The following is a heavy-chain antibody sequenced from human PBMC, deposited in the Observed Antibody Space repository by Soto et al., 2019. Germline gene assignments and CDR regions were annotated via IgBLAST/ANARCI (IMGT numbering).Heavy chain of an antibody. CDR2: ISYDGSNK. D-gene: IGHD5-18*01. CDR1: GFTFSSYA. Sequence: QVQLVESGGGVVQPGRSLRLSCAASGFTFSSYAMHWVRQAPGKGLEWVAVISYDGSNKYYADSVKGRFTISRDNSKNTLYLQMNSLRAEDTAVCYCARGGYNSYGQGWFDPWGQGTLVTVSS. V-gene: IGHV3-30-3*01. J-gene: IGHJ5*02. CDR3: ARGGYNSYGQGWFDP.